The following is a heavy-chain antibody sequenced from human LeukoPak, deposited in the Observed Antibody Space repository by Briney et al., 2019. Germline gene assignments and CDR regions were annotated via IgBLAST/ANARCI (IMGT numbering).Heavy chain of an antibody. CDR1: GFTFSSYG. Sequence: GGSLRLSCAASGFTFSSYGMRWVRQAPGKGLEWGSGISGSGGSTDYADSVKGRFTISRDNSKNTLYLQMNSLRAEDTAVYHCAKEATSSGWYPDYWGQGTLVTVSS. D-gene: IGHD6-19*01. CDR3: AKEATSSGWYPDY. V-gene: IGHV3-23*01. J-gene: IGHJ4*02. CDR2: ISGSGGST.